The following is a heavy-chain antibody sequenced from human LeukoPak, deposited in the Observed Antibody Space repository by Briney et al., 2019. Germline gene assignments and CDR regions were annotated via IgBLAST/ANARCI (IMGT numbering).Heavy chain of an antibody. D-gene: IGHD4-17*01. Sequence: PSETLSLTCTVSGGSISSYYWSWIRQPPGKGLEWIGYIYYSGSTNYNPSLKSRVTISVDKSKNQFSLRRSSVTAADTAVYYCARQPNKINYGLFDYWGQGTLATASS. CDR2: IYYSGST. CDR1: GGSISSYY. V-gene: IGHV4-59*08. J-gene: IGHJ4*02. CDR3: ARQPNKINYGLFDY.